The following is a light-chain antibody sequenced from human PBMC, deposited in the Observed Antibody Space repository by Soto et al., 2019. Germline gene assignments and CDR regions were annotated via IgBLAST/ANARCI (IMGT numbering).Light chain of an antibody. CDR1: QSVSNNY. CDR2: RTS. Sequence: EIVLTQSPGTLSLSPGERATLSCRASQSVSNNYLAWYQQKPGQAPRLLIYRTSNRVTGIPDRFSGSGSGTDFTLTISRLEPEDFAVYFCQHYGNSLWTFGQGTKVDIK. V-gene: IGKV3-20*01. CDR3: QHYGNSLWT. J-gene: IGKJ1*01.